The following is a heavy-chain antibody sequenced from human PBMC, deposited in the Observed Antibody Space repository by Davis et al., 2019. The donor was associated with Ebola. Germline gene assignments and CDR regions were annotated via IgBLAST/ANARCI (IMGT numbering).Heavy chain of an antibody. V-gene: IGHV3-48*04. J-gene: IGHJ4*02. CDR1: GFTFSSYS. D-gene: IGHD3/OR15-3a*01. Sequence: GESLKISCAASGFTFSSYSMNWVRQAPGKGLEWVSYISSSGSTIYYADSVKGRFTISRDNAKNTLYLQMNSLRAEDTAVYYCARDGDWNFDYWGQGTLVTVSS. CDR2: ISSSGSTI. CDR3: ARDGDWNFDY.